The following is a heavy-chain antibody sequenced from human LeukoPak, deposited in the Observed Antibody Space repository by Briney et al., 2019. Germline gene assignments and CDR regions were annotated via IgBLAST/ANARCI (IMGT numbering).Heavy chain of an antibody. CDR2: IYYSGST. V-gene: IGHV4-31*03. Sequence: SETLSLTCTVSGGSISSGGYYWSWIRQHPGKGLEWIGYIYYSGSTYYNPALKSRVTISVDTSKNQFSLKLSSVTAADTAVYYCGRAEGSGSYWPDYWGQGTLVTVSS. CDR3: GRAEGSGSYWPDY. D-gene: IGHD3-10*01. CDR1: GGSISSGGYY. J-gene: IGHJ4*02.